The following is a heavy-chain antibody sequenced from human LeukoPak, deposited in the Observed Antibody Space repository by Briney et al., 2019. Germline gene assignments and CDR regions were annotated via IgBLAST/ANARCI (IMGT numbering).Heavy chain of an antibody. CDR2: ISSSGSTI. J-gene: IGHJ6*03. Sequence: PGGSLRLSCAASGFTFSDYYMSWIRQAPGKGLEWVSYISSSGSTIYYADSVKGRFTISRDNAKNSLYLQMNSLRAEDTAVYYCARGPSIAVARTYYYCYMDVWGKGTTVTVSS. CDR1: GFTFSDYY. CDR3: ARGPSIAVARTYYYCYMDV. D-gene: IGHD6-19*01. V-gene: IGHV3-11*04.